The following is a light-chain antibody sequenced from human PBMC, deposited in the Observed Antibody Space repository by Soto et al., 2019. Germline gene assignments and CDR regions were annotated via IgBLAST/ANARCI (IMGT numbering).Light chain of an antibody. CDR3: QQYNNWPPTWT. V-gene: IGKV3-15*01. CDR2: AAS. Sequence: EIGLTQSPGTLSLSPGDRATLSCRASESVGSTYVAWYQQKPGQAPRLLIYAASTRATGFPARFSGSGSGTEFTLTISSLQSEDFAVYYCQQYNNWPPTWTFGQGTKVDIK. CDR1: ESVGST. J-gene: IGKJ1*01.